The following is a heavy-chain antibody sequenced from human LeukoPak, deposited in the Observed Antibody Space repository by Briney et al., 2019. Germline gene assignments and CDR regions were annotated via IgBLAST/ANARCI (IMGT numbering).Heavy chain of an antibody. CDR1: GFTFSTYA. Sequence: GGSLRLSCAASGFTFSTYAMSWVRQAPGKGLEWVSAISSSGSGTYYTYYTDSVKGRFTISRDNAKNSLYLQMNSLRAEDTAVYYCASSSSGPSDYWGQGTLVTVSS. V-gene: IGHV3-21*01. CDR2: ISSSGSGTYYT. CDR3: ASSSSGPSDY. J-gene: IGHJ4*02. D-gene: IGHD6-19*01.